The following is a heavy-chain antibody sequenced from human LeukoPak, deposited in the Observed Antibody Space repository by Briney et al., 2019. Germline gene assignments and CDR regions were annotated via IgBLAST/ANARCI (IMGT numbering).Heavy chain of an antibody. CDR2: TNHSGST. CDR3: ARHGGYSSPASG. Sequence: SETLSLTCAVYGGSFSGYYWSWIRQPPGKRLEWIGETNHSGSTNYNPSLKSRVTISVDTSKNQFSLKLSSVTAADTAVYYCARHGGYSSPASGWGQGTLVTVSS. D-gene: IGHD5-18*01. J-gene: IGHJ4*02. V-gene: IGHV4-34*01. CDR1: GGSFSGYY.